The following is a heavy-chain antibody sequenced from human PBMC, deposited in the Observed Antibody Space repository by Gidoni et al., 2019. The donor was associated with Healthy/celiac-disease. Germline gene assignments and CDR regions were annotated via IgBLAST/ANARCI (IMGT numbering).Heavy chain of an antibody. CDR3: ARELESYSSGWYGENYYY. D-gene: IGHD6-19*01. V-gene: IGHV3-33*01. CDR1: GFTFSSYG. J-gene: IGHJ6*01. Sequence: QVQLVESGGGVVQPGRSLRLSCAASGFTFSSYGMHWVRQAPGTGLEWVAVIWYDGSNKYYADSVKGRFTISRDNSKNTLYLQMNSLRAEDTAVYYCARELESYSSGWYGENYYY. CDR2: IWYDGSNK.